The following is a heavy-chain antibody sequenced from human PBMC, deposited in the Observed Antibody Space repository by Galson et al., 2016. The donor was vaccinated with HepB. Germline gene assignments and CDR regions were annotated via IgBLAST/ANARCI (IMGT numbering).Heavy chain of an antibody. J-gene: IGHJ4*02. CDR2: ISYDGSNK. D-gene: IGHD5-18*01. CDR3: AKDHGYSYGYLAY. V-gene: IGHV3-30*18. Sequence: SLRLSCAASGFTFSTYGMHWVRQAPGKELDWVAVISYDGSNKYYADSVKGRFTISRDNSKNTLYLQVNSLRAEDTAVYYCAKDHGYSYGYLAYWGQGTLVTVSS. CDR1: GFTFSTYG.